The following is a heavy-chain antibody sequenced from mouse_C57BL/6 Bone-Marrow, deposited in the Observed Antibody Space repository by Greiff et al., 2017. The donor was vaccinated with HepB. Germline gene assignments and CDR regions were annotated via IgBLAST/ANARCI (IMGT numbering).Heavy chain of an antibody. CDR3: AAHYYGSSYHYYAMDY. CDR2: IWGGGST. Sequence: VKLVESGPGLVAPSQSLSITCTVSGFSLTSYGVDWVRQPPGKGLEWLGVIWGGGSTNYNSALMSRLSISKDNSKSQVFLKMNSLQTDDTAMYYCAAHYYGSSYHYYAMDYWGQGTSVTVSS. D-gene: IGHD1-1*01. J-gene: IGHJ4*01. CDR1: GFSLTSYG. V-gene: IGHV2-9*01.